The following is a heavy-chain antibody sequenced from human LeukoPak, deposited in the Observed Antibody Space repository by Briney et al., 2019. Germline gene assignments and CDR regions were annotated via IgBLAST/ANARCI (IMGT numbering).Heavy chain of an antibody. V-gene: IGHV4-31*03. D-gene: IGHD3-22*01. CDR2: IYYSGST. J-gene: IGHJ3*02. Sequence: SETLSLTCTVSGGSISSGGYYWSWIRQHPGKGLEWIGYIYYSGSTYYNPSLKSRVTISVDTSKNQFSPKLSSVTAADTAVYYCASSNYYDSSGPDAFDIWGQGTMVTVSS. CDR1: GGSISSGGYY. CDR3: ASSNYYDSSGPDAFDI.